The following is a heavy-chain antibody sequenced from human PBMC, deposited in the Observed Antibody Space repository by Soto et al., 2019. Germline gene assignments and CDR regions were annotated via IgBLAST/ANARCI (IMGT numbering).Heavy chain of an antibody. Sequence: QVQLQESVPGLVKPSQTLSLTCTVSGGSISSGGYYWSWIRQHPGKGLEWIGYIYYSGSTYYNPSHKSRVTISVDTSKNQFSLKLSSVTAADTAVYYCARRDSGYADYMDVWGKGTTVTVSS. V-gene: IGHV4-31*03. D-gene: IGHD5-12*01. CDR2: IYYSGST. J-gene: IGHJ6*03. CDR3: ARRDSGYADYMDV. CDR1: GGSISSGGYY.